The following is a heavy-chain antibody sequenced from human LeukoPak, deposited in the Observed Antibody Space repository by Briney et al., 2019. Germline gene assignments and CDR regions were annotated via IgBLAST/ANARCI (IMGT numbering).Heavy chain of an antibody. CDR3: ARDHDAVGATIDH. J-gene: IGHJ4*02. CDR1: GFTFSSYW. CDR2: IKSDGSVT. D-gene: IGHD1-26*01. Sequence: PGGSLRLSCAASGFTFSSYWMHWVRQAPGEGLVWVSRIKSDGSVTWYAVCVKGRFTISRDNAKNMLYLQMNSLRDEDTAVYFCARDHDAVGATIDHWGQGTLVTVSS. V-gene: IGHV3-74*01.